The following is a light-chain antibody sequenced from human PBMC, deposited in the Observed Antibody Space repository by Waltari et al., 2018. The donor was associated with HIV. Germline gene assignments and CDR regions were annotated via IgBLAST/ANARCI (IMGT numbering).Light chain of an antibody. V-gene: IGLV3-21*04. CDR1: RLGTKT. Sequence: YVLTPAPSVAPAPGKTATLTCGGDRLGTKTVQLYQQKSGQTPVLVIYYDSERPSGTPDRCSGSNSGNTATLTISRVEDGDEADYYCQVWDTASNEGVFGGGTKLTVL. CDR3: QVWDTASNEGV. CDR2: YDS. J-gene: IGLJ3*02.